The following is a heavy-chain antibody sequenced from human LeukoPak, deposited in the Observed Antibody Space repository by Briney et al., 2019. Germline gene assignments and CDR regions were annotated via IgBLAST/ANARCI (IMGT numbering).Heavy chain of an antibody. CDR2: IIPIFGTA. J-gene: IGHJ6*02. CDR1: GNSISNYA. Sequence: SVKVSFTASGNSISNYAVSWVRQAPGQGFEWMGGIIPIFGTADYAQKFQGRVTITADQSTSTTYMALSSLKSEDTATYYCTTRACHAGGCSSSFYYYYGLHFWGQGTTVSVSS. CDR3: TTRACHAGGCSSSFYYYYGLHF. V-gene: IGHV1-69*13. D-gene: IGHD3-16*01.